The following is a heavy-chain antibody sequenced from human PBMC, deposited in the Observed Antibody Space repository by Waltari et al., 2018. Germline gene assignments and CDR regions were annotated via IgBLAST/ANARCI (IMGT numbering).Heavy chain of an antibody. J-gene: IGHJ4*02. Sequence: QVQLQQWGAGLLKPSETLSLTCAVYGGSFSGYYWGWIRQPPGKGLEWIGSIYQSGSTYYNPALKIRVTISVDTSKNQFSLKLSSVTAADTAVYYCARDQRDGYNQPLFDYWGQGTLVTVSS. CDR3: ARDQRDGYNQPLFDY. V-gene: IGHV4-34*01. CDR1: GGSFSGYY. D-gene: IGHD5-12*01. CDR2: IYQSGST.